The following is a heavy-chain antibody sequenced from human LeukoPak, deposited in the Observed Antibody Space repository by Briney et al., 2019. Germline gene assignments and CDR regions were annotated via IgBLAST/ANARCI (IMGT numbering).Heavy chain of an antibody. D-gene: IGHD3-22*01. CDR2: INSDGSST. Sequence: GGSLRLSCAASGFTFSSYWMHWVRQAPGKGLVWVSRINSDGSSTSYADSVKGRFTISRDNAKNTLYLQMNSLRAEDTAVFCCAVTVITMIGVVIAYWGQGTLVTVSS. CDR3: AVTVITMIGVVIAY. J-gene: IGHJ4*02. V-gene: IGHV3-74*01. CDR1: GFTFSSYW.